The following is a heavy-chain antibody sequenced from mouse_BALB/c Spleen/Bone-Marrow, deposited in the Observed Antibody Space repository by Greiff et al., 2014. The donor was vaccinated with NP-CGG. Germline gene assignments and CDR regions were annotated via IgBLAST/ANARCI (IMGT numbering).Heavy chain of an antibody. CDR1: GYTFTSYW. V-gene: IGHV1-7*01. CDR3: ATGYYFDY. CDR2: INPSTGYT. Sequence: VQLQQSEAELAKPGASVKMSCKASGYTFTSYWMHWVKQRPGQGLEWIGYINPSTGYTEYNQKFKDKATLTADKSSSTAYMQLSSLTSEDSAVYYCATGYYFDYWGQGTTLTVSS. D-gene: IGHD4-1*01. J-gene: IGHJ2*01.